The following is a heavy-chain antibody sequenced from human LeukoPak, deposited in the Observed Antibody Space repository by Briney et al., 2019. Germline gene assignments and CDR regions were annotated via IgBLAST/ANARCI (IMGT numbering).Heavy chain of an antibody. J-gene: IGHJ4*02. CDR2: IGGSGVTT. V-gene: IGHV3-23*01. CDR3: AKLSSSGSDY. CDR1: GFTFTNYG. D-gene: IGHD3-22*01. Sequence: PGGSLRLSCAASGFTFTNYGMSWVRQPPGKGLEWVSSIGGSGVTTYYADSVKGWFTISRDNSKNTLSLQMNSLRGEDTALYYCAKLSSSGSDYWGQGTLVTVSS.